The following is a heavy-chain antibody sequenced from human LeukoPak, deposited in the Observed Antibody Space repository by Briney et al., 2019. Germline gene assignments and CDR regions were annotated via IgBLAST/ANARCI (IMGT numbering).Heavy chain of an antibody. CDR2: IYYSGST. CDR3: ARRDGSSYNWFDP. V-gene: IGHV4-39*01. CDR1: GGSISSSGYY. D-gene: IGHD3-10*01. Sequence: SETLSLTCTVSGGSISSSGYYWGWIRQPPGKGLAWIGSIYYSGSTYYNPSLKSRVTISVDTSKNQFSLKLSSVTAADTAVYYCARRDGSSYNWFDPWGQGTLVTVSS. J-gene: IGHJ5*02.